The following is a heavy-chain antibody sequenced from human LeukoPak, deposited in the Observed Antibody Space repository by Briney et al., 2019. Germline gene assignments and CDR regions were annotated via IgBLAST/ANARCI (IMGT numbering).Heavy chain of an antibody. CDR2: IYYSGTT. J-gene: IGHJ5*02. CDR3: ARYSGSYRWFDP. D-gene: IGHD1-26*01. V-gene: IGHV4-30-4*01. Sequence: PSQTLSLTCSVSGXSITSDDYYWSWIRQPPGKGLEWIGYIYYSGTTYYNPSLESRVSISVDTSKNQFSLTLSSVTAADTAVYYCARYSGSYRWFDPWGQGTLVTVSS. CDR1: GXSITSDDYY.